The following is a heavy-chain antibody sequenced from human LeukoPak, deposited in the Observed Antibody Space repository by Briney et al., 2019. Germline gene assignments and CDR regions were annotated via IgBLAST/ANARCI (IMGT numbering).Heavy chain of an antibody. V-gene: IGHV3-23*01. CDR2: IRGSGGST. CDR3: AKDGYSSSLNHPGGTEFDY. Sequence: GGSLRLSCAASGFTFSTYAMSWVRQAPGKGLEWVSAIRGSGGSTKYADSVKGRFTISRDNSKNTLYLQMNSLRPEDTAVYYCAKDGYSSSLNHPGGTEFDYWGQGTMVTVSS. D-gene: IGHD6-6*01. CDR1: GFTFSTYA. J-gene: IGHJ4*02.